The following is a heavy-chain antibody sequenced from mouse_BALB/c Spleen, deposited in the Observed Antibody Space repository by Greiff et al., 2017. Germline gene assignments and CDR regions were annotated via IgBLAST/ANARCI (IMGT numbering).Heavy chain of an antibody. D-gene: IGHD1-1*01. CDR1: GFTFSSFG. V-gene: IGHV5-17*02. CDR2: ISSGSSTI. CDR3: ARATGYAMDY. Sequence: EVMLVESGGGLVQPGGSRKLSCAASGFTFSSFGMHWVRQAPEKGLEWVAYISSGSSTIYYADTVKGRFTISRDNPKNTLFLQMTSLRSEDTAMYYCARATGYAMDYWGQGTSVTVSS. J-gene: IGHJ4*01.